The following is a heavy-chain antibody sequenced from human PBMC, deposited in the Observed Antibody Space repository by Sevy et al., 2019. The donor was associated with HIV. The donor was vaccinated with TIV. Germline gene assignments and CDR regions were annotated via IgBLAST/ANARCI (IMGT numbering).Heavy chain of an antibody. CDR3: ARIAAAGPHDAFDI. CDR1: GFTFSSYE. CDR2: ISSSGSTI. J-gene: IGHJ3*02. Sequence: GGFLRLSCAASGFTFSSYEMNWVRQAPGKGLEWVSYISSSGSTIYYADSVKARFTISRDNAKNSLYLQMNSLRAEDTAIYYCARIAAAGPHDAFDIWGQGTMVTVSS. D-gene: IGHD6-13*01. V-gene: IGHV3-48*03.